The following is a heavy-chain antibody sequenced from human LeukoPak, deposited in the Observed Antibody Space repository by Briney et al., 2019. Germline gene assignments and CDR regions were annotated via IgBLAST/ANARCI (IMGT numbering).Heavy chain of an antibody. D-gene: IGHD2-15*01. Sequence: GGSLRLSCAASGFTFSSYWMHWVRQAPGKGLEWVAVIWYDGSNKYYADSVKGRFTISRDNSKNTLYLQMNSLRAEDTAVYYCAREMVYCSGGSCSDYFDYWGQGTLVTVSS. J-gene: IGHJ4*02. V-gene: IGHV3-33*08. CDR3: AREMVYCSGGSCSDYFDY. CDR1: GFTFSSYW. CDR2: IWYDGSNK.